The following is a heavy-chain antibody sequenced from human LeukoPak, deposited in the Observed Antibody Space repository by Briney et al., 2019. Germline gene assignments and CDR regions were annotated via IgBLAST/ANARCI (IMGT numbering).Heavy chain of an antibody. Sequence: SGGSLRLSCAASGFSFNDYDMHWVRQGKGKGLDWVSYISGSSGTIHYADSVRGRFTISRDNVKKSLYLYMNNLRAEDTAVYYCVGFGAYGGLWGQGTVVTVSP. V-gene: IGHV3-48*01. CDR2: ISGSSGTI. CDR3: VGFGAYGGL. CDR1: GFSFNDYD. J-gene: IGHJ4*02. D-gene: IGHD4-23*01.